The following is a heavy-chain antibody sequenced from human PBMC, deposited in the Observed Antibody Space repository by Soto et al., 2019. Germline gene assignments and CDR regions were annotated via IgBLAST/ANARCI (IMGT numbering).Heavy chain of an antibody. CDR2: ISWSSVYT. D-gene: IGHD2-21*01. V-gene: IGHV3-9*01. J-gene: IGHJ4*02. CDR3: VKDKSLGGEASTYYCAC. CDR1: EFTFDDYA. Sequence: EVQLVESGGGLVHPGRSLRLSCAASEFTFDDYAMHWVRQAPGKGLEWVAFISWSSVYTGYADSVKGRFTISRDNAKNSLYLEMNSLRPADTALSYCVKDKSLGGEASTYYCACWGQGHLVTVSS.